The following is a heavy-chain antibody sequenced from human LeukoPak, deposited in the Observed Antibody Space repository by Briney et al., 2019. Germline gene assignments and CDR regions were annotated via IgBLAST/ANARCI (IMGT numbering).Heavy chain of an antibody. V-gene: IGHV4-61*02. CDR2: IYTSGST. D-gene: IGHD3-22*01. Sequence: PSQTLSLTCTVSGGSISSGSYYWSWIRQPAGKGLEWIGRIYTSGSTNYNPSLKSRVTISVDTSKNQFSLKLSSVIAADTAVYYCARDPYDSSGYPFGGMDVWGQGTRSPSP. CDR3: ARDPYDSSGYPFGGMDV. J-gene: IGHJ6*02. CDR1: GGSISSGSYY.